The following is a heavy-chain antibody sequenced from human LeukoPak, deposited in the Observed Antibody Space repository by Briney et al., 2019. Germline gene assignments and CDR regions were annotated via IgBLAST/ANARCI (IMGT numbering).Heavy chain of an antibody. D-gene: IGHD2-21*01. CDR2: ITGSGDYT. V-gene: IGHV3-23*01. CDR1: GFTFRIFW. J-gene: IGHJ4*02. Sequence: PGGSLRLSCAASGFTFRIFWMSWVRQAPGKGLEWVSGITGSGDYTYYIDSVQGRFTISRDNSKNMLFLQMNSLRAEDTAVYYCARGVMAARLYYFDYWGRGILVTVSS. CDR3: ARGVMAARLYYFDY.